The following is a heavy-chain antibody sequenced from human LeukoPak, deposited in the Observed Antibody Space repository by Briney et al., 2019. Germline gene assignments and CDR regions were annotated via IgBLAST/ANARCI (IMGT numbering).Heavy chain of an antibody. CDR2: IIPILGIA. CDR3: AKAPYCGGDCHAPDDAFDI. CDR1: GGTFSSYA. D-gene: IGHD2-21*02. V-gene: IGHV1-69*04. J-gene: IGHJ3*02. Sequence: ASVKVSCKASGGTFSSYAISWVRQAPGQGLEWMGRIIPILGIANYAQKFQGRVTITADKSTSTAYMELSSLRSEDTAVYYCAKAPYCGGDCHAPDDAFDIWGQGTMVTVSS.